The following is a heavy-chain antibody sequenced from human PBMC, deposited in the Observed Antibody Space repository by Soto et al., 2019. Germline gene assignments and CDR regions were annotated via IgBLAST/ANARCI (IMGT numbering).Heavy chain of an antibody. V-gene: IGHV4-59*01. CDR1: GGSISSYY. CDR3: AREGAVSIFDY. D-gene: IGHD6-19*01. J-gene: IGHJ4*02. Sequence: QVQLQESGPGLVKPSETLSLTCTVSGGSISSYYWSWIRQPPGKGLDWIGYIYYSGRTNYNPSLKSRVTISVDTAKNLCSLKLSAVTAADTAVYYCAREGAVSIFDYWGQGTLVTASS. CDR2: IYYSGRT.